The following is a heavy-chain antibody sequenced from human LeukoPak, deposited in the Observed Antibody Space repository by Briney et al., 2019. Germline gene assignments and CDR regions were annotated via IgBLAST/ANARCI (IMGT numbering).Heavy chain of an antibody. CDR2: ISSSGNTI. J-gene: IGHJ4*02. CDR3: AGEGYGDYDGDY. CDR1: GFTFSDYY. Sequence: GGSLRLSCAASGFTFSDYYMSWIRQAPGKGLEWASYISSSGNTIYYADSVKGRFTISRDNAKNSLYLQMNSLRVEDTAVYYCAGEGYGDYDGDYWGQGTLVTVSS. V-gene: IGHV3-11*01. D-gene: IGHD5-12*01.